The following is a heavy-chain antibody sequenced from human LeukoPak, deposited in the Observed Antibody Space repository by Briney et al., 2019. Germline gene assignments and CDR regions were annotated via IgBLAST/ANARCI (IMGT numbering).Heavy chain of an antibody. Sequence: GRSLRLSCAASGFTFDDYAMHWVRQAPGKGLEWVSGISWNSGSIGYADSVKGRFTISRDNAKNSLYLQMNSLRAEDTTLYYCAKDISRGSLQWIVSYFDYWGQGTLVTVSS. CDR1: GFTFDDYA. CDR3: AKDISRGSLQWIVSYFDY. J-gene: IGHJ4*02. CDR2: ISWNSGSI. V-gene: IGHV3-9*01. D-gene: IGHD3-3*01.